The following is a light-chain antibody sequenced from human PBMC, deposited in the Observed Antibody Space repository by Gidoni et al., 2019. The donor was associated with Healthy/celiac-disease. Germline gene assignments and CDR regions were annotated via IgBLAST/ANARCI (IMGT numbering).Light chain of an antibody. J-gene: IGKJ1*01. Sequence: EIVLTQSPGTLSLSAGERAALACRASQSVSSSYVAWNQQKPGQHPRLLIHGASSRATGIPDRFSDSGSGTDFTLAISRLEPEGVAVYYCQRYGSSPWTFGQGTKVEIK. CDR1: QSVSSSY. V-gene: IGKV3-20*01. CDR3: QRYGSSPWT. CDR2: GAS.